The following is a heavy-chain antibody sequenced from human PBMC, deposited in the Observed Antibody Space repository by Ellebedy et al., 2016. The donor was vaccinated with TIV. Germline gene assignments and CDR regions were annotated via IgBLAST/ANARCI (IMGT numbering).Heavy chain of an antibody. CDR2: IWYDGTNK. CDR1: GFTFSKCD. D-gene: IGHD6-19*01. V-gene: IGHV3-33*01. CDR3: ARRGGSGWGGFDI. Sequence: GESLKISCAASGFTFSKCDIHWVRQAPGKGLEWVALIWYDGTNKFYADSVKGRFTISSDNSKNTLFLQMNSLRPDDTALYYCARRGGSGWGGFDIWGQGTMVTVSS. J-gene: IGHJ3*02.